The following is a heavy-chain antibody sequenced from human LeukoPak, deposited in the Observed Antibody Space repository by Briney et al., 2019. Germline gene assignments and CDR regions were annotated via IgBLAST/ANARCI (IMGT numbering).Heavy chain of an antibody. CDR1: AFSVSSNY. CDR3: AKQLGYCSDGSCYFPY. CDR2: ISNNGGYT. V-gene: IGHV3-23*01. D-gene: IGHD2-15*01. J-gene: IGHJ4*02. Sequence: GGSLRLSCAASAFSVSSNYMSWVRQAPGKGLEWVSAISNNGGYTYYADSVQGRFTISRDNSKSTLCLQMNSLRAEDTAVYYCAKQLGYCSDGSCYFPYWGQGTLVTVSS.